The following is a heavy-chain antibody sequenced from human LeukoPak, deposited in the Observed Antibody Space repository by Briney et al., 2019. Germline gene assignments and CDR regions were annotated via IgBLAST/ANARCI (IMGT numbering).Heavy chain of an antibody. J-gene: IGHJ4*02. Sequence: GSSRKVSCKASLGTFNNHDINWVRQARGHPREWMGGIVPVFGTPNYAQRFQRSVRITADESTPTAYMELSSLRSDDTALYYCARGGRYCRSTSCWDFWGQGTLVTVSS. V-gene: IGHV1-69*01. CDR2: IVPVFGTP. D-gene: IGHD2-2*01. CDR3: ARGGRYCRSTSCWDF. CDR1: LGTFNNHD.